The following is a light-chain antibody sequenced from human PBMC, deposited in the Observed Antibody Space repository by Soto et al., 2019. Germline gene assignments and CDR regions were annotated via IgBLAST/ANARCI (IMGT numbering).Light chain of an antibody. Sequence: QSVLTQPASVSGSPGQSITISCTGTSSDVGSYNRVSWYQQHPGKAPKLMNYEVSKRPSGVSNRFSGAKSGNTASLTIAGLPAEGEADYYCCSCAGSSSVVFGGGTELAVL. CDR3: CSCAGSSSVV. CDR1: SSDVGSYNR. V-gene: IGLV2-23*02. J-gene: IGLJ2*01. CDR2: EVS.